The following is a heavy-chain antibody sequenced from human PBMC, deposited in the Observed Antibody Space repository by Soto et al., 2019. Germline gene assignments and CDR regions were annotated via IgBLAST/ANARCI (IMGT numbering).Heavy chain of an antibody. J-gene: IGHJ4*02. CDR3: AAAKLLPFEY. CDR2: ISNQGDTT. Sequence: GGSLRLSCSTSGFTFSVYKMHWVRQAPGKGLEYVSGISNQGDTTYYADSVKGRFTISRDNSENTLYFQMSSLRPEDTAVYYCAAAKLLPFEYWGQGTQVTVSS. D-gene: IGHD2-15*01. V-gene: IGHV3-64D*06. CDR1: GFTFSVYK.